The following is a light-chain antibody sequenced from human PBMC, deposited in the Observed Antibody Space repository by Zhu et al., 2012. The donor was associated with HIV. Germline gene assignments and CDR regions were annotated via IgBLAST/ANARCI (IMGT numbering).Light chain of an antibody. CDR2: DAS. J-gene: IGKJ4*01. Sequence: EIVLTQSPATLSLSPGERATLSCRASQSVSSYLAWCQQKPGQAPRLLIYDASNRATGIPARFSGSGSGTDFTLTISSLEPEDFALYYCQQRINWPLTFGGGTKVEDQT. CDR3: QQRINWPLT. CDR1: QSVSSY. V-gene: IGKV3-11*01.